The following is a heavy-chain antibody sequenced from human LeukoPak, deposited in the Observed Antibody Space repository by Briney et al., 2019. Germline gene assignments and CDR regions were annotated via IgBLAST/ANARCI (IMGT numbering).Heavy chain of an antibody. Sequence: PGGSLRLSCAASGFTFSSYAMSWVRQAPGKGLEWVSAISGSGGSTYFADSVKGRFTISRDNSKTTLYLLLNSLRAEDSAIYYCAKPLSPPDYNSTGYYFTSAFFDSWGQGTLVTVSS. CDR2: ISGSGGST. CDR1: GFTFSSYA. J-gene: IGHJ4*02. D-gene: IGHD3-22*01. CDR3: AKPLSPPDYNSTGYYFTSAFFDS. V-gene: IGHV3-23*01.